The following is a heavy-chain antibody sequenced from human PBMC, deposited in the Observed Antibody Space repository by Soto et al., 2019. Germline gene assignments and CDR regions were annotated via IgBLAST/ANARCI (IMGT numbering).Heavy chain of an antibody. J-gene: IGHJ6*03. V-gene: IGHV4-34*01. CDR3: ARDKYDLTSPPYYYYYYFMDV. Sequence: PSETLSLSCAVYGGSFSGYYWSWIRQPPGKGLEWIGEINHSGSTNYNPSLKSRVTISVDTSKNQFSLKLSSVTAADTAVYYCARDKYDLTSPPYYYYYYFMDVWAKRTTVTVSS. D-gene: IGHD3-3*01. CDR2: INHSGST. CDR1: GGSFSGYY.